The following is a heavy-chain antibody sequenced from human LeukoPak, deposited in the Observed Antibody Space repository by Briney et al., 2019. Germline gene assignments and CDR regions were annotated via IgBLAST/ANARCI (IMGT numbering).Heavy chain of an antibody. V-gene: IGHV1-2*02. CDR3: ARDIVVVPAAMASFDY. Sequence: GASVKVSCKASGYTFTGYYMHWVRQAPGQGLEWMGWINPNSGGTNYAQKFQGRVTMTRDTSISTAYMELGRLRSDDTAVYYCARDIVVVPAAMASFDYWGQGTLVTVSS. CDR2: INPNSGGT. J-gene: IGHJ4*02. CDR1: GYTFTGYY. D-gene: IGHD2-2*01.